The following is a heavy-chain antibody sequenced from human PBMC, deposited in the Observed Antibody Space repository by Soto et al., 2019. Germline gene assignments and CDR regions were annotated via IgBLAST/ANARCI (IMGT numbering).Heavy chain of an antibody. CDR3: AKVRAEGITIFGVVPPRRFDP. CDR1: GFTFSSYA. V-gene: IGHV3-23*01. J-gene: IGHJ5*02. CDR2: ISGSGGST. D-gene: IGHD3-3*01. Sequence: VGSLILSCAASGFTFSSYAMSWVRQAPGKGLEWVSAISGSGGSTYYADSVKGRFTISRDNSKNTLYLQMNSLRAEDTAVYYCAKVRAEGITIFGVVPPRRFDPWGKGTRVTSPQ.